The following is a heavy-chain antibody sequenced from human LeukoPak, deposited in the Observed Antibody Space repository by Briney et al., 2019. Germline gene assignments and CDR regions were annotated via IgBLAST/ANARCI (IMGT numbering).Heavy chain of an antibody. D-gene: IGHD3-3*01. Sequence: GASVKVSCKASGYTFTSYGISWVRQAPGQGLEWMGWISAYNGNTNYAQKLQGRVTMTTDTSTSTAYMELRSLRSDDTAVYYCARIDYDFWSEHMGAFDIWGQGTMVTVSS. CDR3: ARIDYDFWSEHMGAFDI. J-gene: IGHJ3*02. V-gene: IGHV1-18*01. CDR1: GYTFTSYG. CDR2: ISAYNGNT.